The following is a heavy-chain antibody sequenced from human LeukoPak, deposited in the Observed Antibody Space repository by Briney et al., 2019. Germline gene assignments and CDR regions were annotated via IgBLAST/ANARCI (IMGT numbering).Heavy chain of an antibody. V-gene: IGHV3-30*02. Sequence: GGSLRLSRAASGFTFSSYGMHWVRQAPGKGLEWVAFIRYDGSNKYYADSVKGRFTISRDNSKNTLYLQMNSLRAEDTAVYYCAKDLGGRHQVDYWGQGTLVTVSS. CDR2: IRYDGSNK. CDR1: GFTFSSYG. CDR3: AKDLGGRHQVDY. J-gene: IGHJ4*02. D-gene: IGHD3-10*01.